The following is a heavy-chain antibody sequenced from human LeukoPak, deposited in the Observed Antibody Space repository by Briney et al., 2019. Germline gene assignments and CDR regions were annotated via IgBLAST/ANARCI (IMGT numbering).Heavy chain of an antibody. D-gene: IGHD3-10*01. Sequence: PSETLSLTCAVYGGSFSGYYWSWIRQPPGKGLEWIGEINHSGSTNYNPSLKSRVTISVDTSKNQFSLKLSSVTAADTAVYYCARGLLRITMVRGVMQTYYFDYWAREPWSPSPQ. J-gene: IGHJ4*02. CDR1: GGSFSGYY. CDR2: INHSGST. CDR3: ARGLLRITMVRGVMQTYYFDY. V-gene: IGHV4-34*01.